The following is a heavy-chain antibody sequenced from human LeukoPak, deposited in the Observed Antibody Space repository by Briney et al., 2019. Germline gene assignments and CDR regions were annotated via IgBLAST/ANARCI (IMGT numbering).Heavy chain of an antibody. CDR3: AKAKDYDFWSGYYIPPLDY. Sequence: PGGSLRLSCAASGFTFSSYAMSWVRQAPGKGLEWVSAISGSGGSTYYADSVKGRFTISRDNSKNTLYLQMNSLRAEDTAVYYCAKAKDYDFWSGYYIPPLDYWGQGTLVTVSS. CDR2: ISGSGGST. CDR1: GFTFSSYA. V-gene: IGHV3-23*01. J-gene: IGHJ4*02. D-gene: IGHD3-3*01.